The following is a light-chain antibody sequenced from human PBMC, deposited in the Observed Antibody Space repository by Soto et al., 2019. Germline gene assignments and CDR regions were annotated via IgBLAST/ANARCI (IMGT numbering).Light chain of an antibody. Sequence: QSVLTQPPSVSGAPGQRVTISCTGSSSNTGAGYDVHWYQQRPGTVPKLLIYANSNRPSGVPDRFSGSKSGTSASLTITGLQAEDEADYYCQSYDSSLTVWVFGGGTKLTVL. J-gene: IGLJ3*02. CDR3: QSYDSSLTVWV. CDR2: ANS. V-gene: IGLV1-40*01. CDR1: SSNTGAGYD.